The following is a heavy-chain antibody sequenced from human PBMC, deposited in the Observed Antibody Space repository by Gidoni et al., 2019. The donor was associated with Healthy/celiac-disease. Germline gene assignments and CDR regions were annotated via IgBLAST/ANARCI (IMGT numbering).Heavy chain of an antibody. J-gene: IGHJ4*02. CDR2: INHSGST. Sequence: QVQLQQWGAGLLKPSETLSLPCAVYGGSFSGYYWSWIRQPPGKGLEWIGEINHSGSTNYNPSLKSRVTISVDTSKNQFSLKLSSVTAADTAVYYCARGIIAVAGAFVRWGQGTLVTVSS. CDR1: GGSFSGYY. D-gene: IGHD6-19*01. CDR3: ARGIIAVAGAFVR. V-gene: IGHV4-34*01.